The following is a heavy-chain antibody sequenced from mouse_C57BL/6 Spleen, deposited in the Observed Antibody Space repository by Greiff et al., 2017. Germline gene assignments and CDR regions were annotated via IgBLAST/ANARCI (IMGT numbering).Heavy chain of an antibody. CDR2: IYPGDGDT. D-gene: IGHD2-5*01. V-gene: IGHV1-82*01. Sequence: QVQLQQSGPELVKPGASVKISCKASGYAFSSSWMNWVKQRPGKGLEWIGRIYPGDGDTNYNGKFKGKATLTANKSSSTAYMQLSSLTSDDSAVYFCARRNSYYNNYDAMDYWGQGTSVTVSS. CDR3: ARRNSYYNNYDAMDY. CDR1: GYAFSSSW. J-gene: IGHJ4*01.